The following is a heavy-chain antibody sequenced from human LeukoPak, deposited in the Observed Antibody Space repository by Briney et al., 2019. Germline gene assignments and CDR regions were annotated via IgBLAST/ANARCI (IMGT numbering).Heavy chain of an antibody. CDR3: ARYSGYDYHYFDY. CDR2: INPYNGNT. V-gene: IGHV1-18*01. CDR1: GYRFITFG. J-gene: IGHJ4*02. D-gene: IGHD5-12*01. Sequence: ASVKVSCKTSGYRFITFGINRVRQAPGQGLEWMGWINPYNGNTNYAQKLQGRVTMTTDTSTSTAYMELRSLRSDDTAVYYCARYSGYDYHYFDYWGQGTLVTVSS.